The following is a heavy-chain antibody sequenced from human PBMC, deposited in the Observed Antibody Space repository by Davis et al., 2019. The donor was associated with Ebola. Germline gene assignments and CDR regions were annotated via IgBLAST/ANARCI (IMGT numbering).Heavy chain of an antibody. V-gene: IGHV2-26*01. Sequence: ETLSLTCTVSGGSVSSGSYYWSWIRQPPGKALEWLAHIFSNDEKSYSTSLKSRLTISKDTSKSQVVLTMTNMDPVDTATYYCARIRGIAVAVDYYYGMDVWGKGTTVTVSS. D-gene: IGHD6-19*01. CDR2: IFSNDEK. CDR3: ARIRGIAVAVDYYYGMDV. CDR1: GGSVSSGSYY. J-gene: IGHJ6*04.